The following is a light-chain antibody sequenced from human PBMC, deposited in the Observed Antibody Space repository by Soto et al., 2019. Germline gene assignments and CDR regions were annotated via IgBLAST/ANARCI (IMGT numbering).Light chain of an antibody. J-gene: IGLJ1*01. CDR2: GVT. CDR1: KNDVGLYDY. CDR3: SSYTTTTLEV. Sequence: QSVLTQPASVSVFPGQPITISCTGTKNDVGLYDYVSWYQQHPGEAPKLMIYGVTNRPSGVSNRFSGSKSGSTASLTISGLQAEDEADYFCSSYTTTTLEVFGTGTKVTVL. V-gene: IGLV2-14*01.